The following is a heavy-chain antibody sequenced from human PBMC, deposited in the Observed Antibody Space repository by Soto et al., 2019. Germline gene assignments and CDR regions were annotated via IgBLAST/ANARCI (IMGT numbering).Heavy chain of an antibody. J-gene: IGHJ4*02. Sequence: QVQLQESGPGLVKPSQTLSLTCTVSGGSISSGGYYWSWIRQHPGKGLEWIGYIYYSGSTYYNPSLTSRVTISVDTSKNHFSLKLSSVTAADTAVYYCARDGYSSSFGLDYWGQGTLVTVSS. D-gene: IGHD6-13*01. CDR1: GGSISSGGYY. CDR2: IYYSGST. CDR3: ARDGYSSSFGLDY. V-gene: IGHV4-31*03.